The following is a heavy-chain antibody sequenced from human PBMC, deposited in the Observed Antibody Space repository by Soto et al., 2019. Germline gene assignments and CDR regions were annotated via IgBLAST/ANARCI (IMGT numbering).Heavy chain of an antibody. D-gene: IGHD2-2*01. CDR2: IIPIFGTA. V-gene: IGHV1-69*13. Sequence: GASVKVSCKASGDTFSSYAISWVRQAPGQGLEWMGGIIPIFGTANFAQRFQGRVTITADESTSTVYMELSSLRSEDTAVYYCARSRYLDQDIVLVPAAMHVQYYGMDVWGQGTTVTVSS. CDR1: GDTFSSYA. J-gene: IGHJ6*02. CDR3: ARSRYLDQDIVLVPAAMHVQYYGMDV.